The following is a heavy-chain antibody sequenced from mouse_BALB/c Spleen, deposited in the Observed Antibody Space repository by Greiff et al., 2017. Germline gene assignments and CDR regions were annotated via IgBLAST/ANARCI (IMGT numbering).Heavy chain of an antibody. Sequence: DVHLVESGGGLVKPGGSLKLSCAASGFAFSSYDMSWVRQTPEKRLEWVAYISSGGGSTYYPDTVKGRFTISRDNAKNTLYLQMSSLKSEDTAMYYCARQNYYAMDYWGQGTSVTVSS. CDR2: ISSGGGST. CDR3: ARQNYYAMDY. V-gene: IGHV5-12-1*01. J-gene: IGHJ4*01. CDR1: GFAFSSYD.